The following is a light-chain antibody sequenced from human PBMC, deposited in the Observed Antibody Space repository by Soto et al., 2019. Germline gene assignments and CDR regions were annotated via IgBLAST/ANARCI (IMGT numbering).Light chain of an antibody. CDR1: QSVSSN. V-gene: IGKV3-15*01. CDR2: GAS. CDR3: QQYNNWLPFP. J-gene: IGKJ3*01. Sequence: EIVMTLAPVALSVSPGDRSALSCRASQSVSSNLAWYQQKPGQAPRLLIYGASTRATGIPARFSGSGSGTEFTLTISSLQSEDFAVYYCQQYNNWLPFPFGPRTKVDIK.